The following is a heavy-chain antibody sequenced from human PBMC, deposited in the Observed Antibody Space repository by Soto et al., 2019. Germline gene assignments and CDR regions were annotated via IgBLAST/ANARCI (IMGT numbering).Heavy chain of an antibody. D-gene: IGHD3-22*01. V-gene: IGHV1-69*08. J-gene: IGHJ4*02. CDR3: ARDRSRGYYYDY. CDR2: IIPILGIA. Sequence: QVQLVQSGAEVKKPGSSVKVSCKASGGTFSSYTISWVRQAPGQGLEWMGRIIPILGIANYAQKFQGRVTITADKSTSTAYMGLSSLRSEDTAVYYCARDRSRGYYYDYWGQGTLVTVSS. CDR1: GGTFSSYT.